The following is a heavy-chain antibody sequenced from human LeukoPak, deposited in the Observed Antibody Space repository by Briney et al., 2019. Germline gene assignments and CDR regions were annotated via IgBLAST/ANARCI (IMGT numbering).Heavy chain of an antibody. D-gene: IGHD5-12*01. CDR1: GGSFSGYY. CDR2: INHSGST. Sequence: SETLSLTCAVYGGSFSGYYWSWIRQPPGKGLEWIGEINHSGSTYYNPSLKSRVTISVDTSKNQFSLKLSSVTAADTAVYYCARRGGYSGYGPFDYWGQGTLVTVSS. CDR3: ARRGGYSGYGPFDY. V-gene: IGHV4-34*01. J-gene: IGHJ4*02.